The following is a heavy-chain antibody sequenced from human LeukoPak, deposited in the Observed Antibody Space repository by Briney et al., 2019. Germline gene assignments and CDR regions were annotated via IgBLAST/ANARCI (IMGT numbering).Heavy chain of an antibody. V-gene: IGHV3-21*01. CDR1: GFAFGSFT. J-gene: IGHJ4*02. CDR2: ISSSSSYI. Sequence: GGSLRLSCVGSGFAFGSFTMNWVRQAPGKGLEWVSSISSSSSYIYYADSVKGRFTISRDNAKNSLYLQMNSLRVEDTAVYYCARDEYSSSATNWGQGTLVTVSS. CDR3: ARDEYSSSATN. D-gene: IGHD6-13*01.